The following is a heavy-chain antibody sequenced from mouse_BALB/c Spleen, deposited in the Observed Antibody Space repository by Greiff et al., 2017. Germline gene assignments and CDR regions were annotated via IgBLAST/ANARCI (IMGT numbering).Heavy chain of an antibody. CDR1: GFTFSSYG. V-gene: IGHV5-17*02. J-gene: IGHJ4*01. CDR3: ARGDGNYGGDAMDY. D-gene: IGHD2-1*01. Sequence: EVKLMQSGGGLVQPGGSRKLSCAASGFTFSSYGMHWVRQAPEQGLEWVAYISSGSSTTYYADTVKGRFTITRDNPTNTLFLQVTSLRSEDTAMYYCARGDGNYGGDAMDYWGQGTSVTVSS. CDR2: ISSGSSTT.